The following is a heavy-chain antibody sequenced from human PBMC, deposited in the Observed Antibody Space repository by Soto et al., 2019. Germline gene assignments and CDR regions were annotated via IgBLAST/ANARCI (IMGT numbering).Heavy chain of an antibody. CDR2: IYYSGST. CDR3: ARGGYIVVVPAAVFYP. V-gene: IGHV4-59*01. J-gene: IGHJ5*02. D-gene: IGHD2-2*01. CDR1: GGSISSYY. Sequence: PSETLSLTCTVSGGSISSYYWSWIRQPPGKGLEWIGYIYYSGSTNYNPSLKSRVTISVDTSKNQFSLKLSSVTAADTAVYYCARGGYIVVVPAAVFYPWGQGTLVTVLL.